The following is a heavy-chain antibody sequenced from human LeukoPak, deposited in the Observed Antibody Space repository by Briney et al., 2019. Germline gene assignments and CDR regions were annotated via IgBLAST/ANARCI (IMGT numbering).Heavy chain of an antibody. V-gene: IGHV3-21*01. CDR1: GFTLSSYS. CDR3: AKGSGWEQSYYYYYMDV. J-gene: IGHJ6*03. D-gene: IGHD1-26*01. Sequence: GGSLRLSCAASGFTLSSYSMNWVRQAPGKGLEWVSSISSSSSYIYYADSVKGRFTISRDNAKNSLYLQMNSLRAEDTAVYYCAKGSGWEQSYYYYYMDVWGKGTTVTISS. CDR2: ISSSSSYI.